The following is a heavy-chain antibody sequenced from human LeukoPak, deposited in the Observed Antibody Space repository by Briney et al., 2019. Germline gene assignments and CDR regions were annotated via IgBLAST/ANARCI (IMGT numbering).Heavy chain of an antibody. D-gene: IGHD3-3*01. V-gene: IGHV1-69*13. J-gene: IGHJ6*03. CDR2: IIPIFGTA. CDR3: ARDGKLIRFLPHGLPSDYYYMDV. CDR1: GYTFISYG. Sequence: VKVSCKASGYTFISYGITWVRQAPGQGLEWMGGIIPIFGTANYAQKFQGRVTITADESTSTAYMELSSLRSEDTAVYYCARDGKLIRFLPHGLPSDYYYMDVWGKGTTVTVSS.